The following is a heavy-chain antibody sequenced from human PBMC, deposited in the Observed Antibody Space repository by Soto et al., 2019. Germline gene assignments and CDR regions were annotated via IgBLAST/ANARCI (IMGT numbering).Heavy chain of an antibody. V-gene: IGHV4-39*01. CDR3: ASPWRAYSSGWYWFDP. D-gene: IGHD6-19*01. J-gene: IGHJ5*02. CDR1: GGSISSSSYY. CDR2: IYYSGST. Sequence: PSETLSLTCTVSGGSISSSSYYWGWIRQPPGKGLEWIGSIYYSGSTYYNPSLKSRVTISVDTSKNQFSLKLSSVTAADTAVYYCASPWRAYSSGWYWFDPWGQGTLVTVYS.